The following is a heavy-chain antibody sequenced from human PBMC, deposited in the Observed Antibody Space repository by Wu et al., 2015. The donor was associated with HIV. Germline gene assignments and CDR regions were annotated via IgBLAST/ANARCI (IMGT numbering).Heavy chain of an antibody. CDR2: IIPIFGTA. J-gene: IGHJ4*02. D-gene: IGHD6-13*01. CDR3: ASPPHEYSSSWYYFDY. Sequence: QVQLVQSGAEVKKPGSSVKVSCKASGGTFSSYAISWVRQAPGQGLEWMGGIIPIFGTANYAQKFQGRVTITTDESTSTAYMELSSLRSEDTAVYYCASPPHEYSSSWYYFDYWGQGTLVTVSS. V-gene: IGHV1-69*05. CDR1: GGTFSSYA.